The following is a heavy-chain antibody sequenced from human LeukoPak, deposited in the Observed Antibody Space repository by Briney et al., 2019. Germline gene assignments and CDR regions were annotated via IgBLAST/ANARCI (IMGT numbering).Heavy chain of an antibody. CDR3: ARSGWHSSGYPITFDY. Sequence: SETLSLTCTVSGGSISSVSYYWSWIRQPPGKGLEWIGRIYTSGSTNYNPSLTSRVTISVDTSKNQFSLRLSSVTAADTAVYYCARSGWHSSGYPITFDYWGQGTLVTVSS. J-gene: IGHJ4*02. V-gene: IGHV4-61*02. D-gene: IGHD3-22*01. CDR1: GGSISSVSYY. CDR2: IYTSGST.